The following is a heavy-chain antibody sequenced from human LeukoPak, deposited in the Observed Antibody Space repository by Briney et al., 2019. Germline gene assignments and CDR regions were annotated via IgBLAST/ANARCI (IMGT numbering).Heavy chain of an antibody. V-gene: IGHV4-59*01. J-gene: IGHJ5*02. Sequence: PSETLSLTCTVSGGSISSYYWSWIRQPPGKGLEWIGYIYYSGSTNYNPSLKSRVTISVDTSKNQFSLKLSSVTAADTVVYYCARGHYYDSSGYYSYWFDPWGQGTLVTVSS. CDR3: ARGHYYDSSGYYSYWFDP. CDR1: GGSISSYY. D-gene: IGHD3-22*01. CDR2: IYYSGST.